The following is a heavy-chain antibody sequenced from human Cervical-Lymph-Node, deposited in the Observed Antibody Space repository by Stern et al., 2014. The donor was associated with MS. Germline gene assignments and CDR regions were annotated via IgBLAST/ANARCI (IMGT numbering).Heavy chain of an antibody. J-gene: IGHJ4*02. CDR2: LNTKTGNP. CDR3: ARSQPFSY. Sequence: QVPLAESGSELKQPGASVTVACRVSGSTFTASSISWGRQAPGRGLECIGWLNTKTGNPTYALDFTGRFVFSLDTSVSTAFLQISSLKADDTAVYYCARSQPFSYWGQGTLVTVSP. V-gene: IGHV7-4-1*02. D-gene: IGHD6-13*01. CDR1: GSTFTASS.